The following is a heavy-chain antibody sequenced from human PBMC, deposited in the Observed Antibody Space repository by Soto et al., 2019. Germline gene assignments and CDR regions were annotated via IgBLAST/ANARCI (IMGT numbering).Heavy chain of an antibody. J-gene: IGHJ4*02. V-gene: IGHV4-59*01. D-gene: IGHD3-22*01. CDR3: ARGGRGSGYYYDY. CDR2: IYYSGST. CDR1: GGSISSYY. Sequence: SETLSLTCTVSGGSISSYYWSWIRQPPGKGLEWIGYIYYSGSTNYNPSLKSRVTISVDTSKNQFSLKLSSVTAADTAVYYCARGGRGSGYYYDYWGPGRLVTVSS.